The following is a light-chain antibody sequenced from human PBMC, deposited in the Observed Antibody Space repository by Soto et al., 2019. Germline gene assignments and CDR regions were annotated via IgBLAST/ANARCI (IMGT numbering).Light chain of an antibody. Sequence: EIVMTQSPATLSVTPGERATLSCRASQGVSDNLAWYQQKPGQAPRLLIYGASTRATGIPARFSGSGSGTEFSLTISSLQSEDFAVYYCQQYNDWPLTFGQGTKVDI. J-gene: IGKJ4*01. CDR3: QQYNDWPLT. CDR1: QGVSDN. V-gene: IGKV3D-15*01. CDR2: GAS.